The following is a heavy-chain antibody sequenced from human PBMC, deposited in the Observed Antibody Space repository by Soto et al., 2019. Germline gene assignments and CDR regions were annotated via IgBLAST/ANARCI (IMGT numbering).Heavy chain of an antibody. CDR3: AKDGSRSGYSYYFDY. Sequence: GSLRLSCAASGFTFSSYAMSWVRQAPGKGLEWVSAISGSGGSTYYADSVKGRFTISRDNSKNTLYLQMNSLRAEDTAVYYCAKDGSRSGYSYYFDYWGQGTLVTVSS. D-gene: IGHD3-22*01. CDR2: ISGSGGST. J-gene: IGHJ4*02. CDR1: GFTFSSYA. V-gene: IGHV3-23*01.